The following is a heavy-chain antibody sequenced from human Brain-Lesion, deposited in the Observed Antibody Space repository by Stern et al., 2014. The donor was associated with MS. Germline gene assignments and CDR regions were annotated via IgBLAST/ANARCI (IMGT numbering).Heavy chain of an antibody. Sequence: QVQLVQSGAEVKKPGASVKVSCKTSGYIFTGYYIHWVRQAPGQGLEWMAWINPNTGGTKDAQKFQGRVTMSRDTSISTAYVELSSLTSDDTAVYYCARDQRGITIFGVVTDYYYLGMDVWDQGTTVTVSS. V-gene: IGHV1-2*02. D-gene: IGHD3-3*01. CDR1: GYIFTGYY. J-gene: IGHJ6*02. CDR3: ARDQRGITIFGVVTDYYYLGMDV. CDR2: INPNTGGT.